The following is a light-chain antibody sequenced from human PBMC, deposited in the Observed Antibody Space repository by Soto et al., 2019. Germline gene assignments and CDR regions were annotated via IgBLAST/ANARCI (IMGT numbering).Light chain of an antibody. J-gene: IGLJ1*01. CDR3: SSYTTIFTYV. Sequence: QSVLTQPASVSGSPGQSITISCTGTSSDVGDYKYVSWYQQHPGKAPKLVISEVSNRPSGISNRFSGSKSGNTASLTISGLQAEDEADYYCSSYTTIFTYVFGPGTRSQS. CDR2: EVS. CDR1: SSDVGDYKY. V-gene: IGLV2-14*01.